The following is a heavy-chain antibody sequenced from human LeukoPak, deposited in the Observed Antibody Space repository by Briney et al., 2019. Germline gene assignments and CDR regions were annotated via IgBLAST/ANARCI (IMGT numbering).Heavy chain of an antibody. CDR3: ARSIAVAGTTFDY. V-gene: IGHV4-59*01. J-gene: IGHJ4*02. CDR2: IYYSGST. CDR1: GGSISSYY. D-gene: IGHD6-19*01. Sequence: PSETLSLTCTVSGGSISSYYWSWIRQPPGKGLEWIGYIYYSGSTNYNPSLKSRVTISVDTSKNQFSLKLSSVTAADTAVYYCARSIAVAGTTFDYWGQGTLVTVSS.